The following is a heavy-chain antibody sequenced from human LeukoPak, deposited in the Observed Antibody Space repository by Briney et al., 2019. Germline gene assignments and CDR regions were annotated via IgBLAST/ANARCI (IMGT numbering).Heavy chain of an antibody. CDR2: ISGSGGST. CDR1: GFTFRSYA. Sequence: GGSLRLSCVASGFTFRSYAMSWVRQAPGKGLEWVSGISGSGGSTDYADSVKGRFTISRDNSKNTLYLQMNSLRAEDTAVYYCATVDYDSSGYFQHWGQGTLVTVSS. J-gene: IGHJ1*01. V-gene: IGHV3-23*01. CDR3: ATVDYDSSGYFQH. D-gene: IGHD3-22*01.